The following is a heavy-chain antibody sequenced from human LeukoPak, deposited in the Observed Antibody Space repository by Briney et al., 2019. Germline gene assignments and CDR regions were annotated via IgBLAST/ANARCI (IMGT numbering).Heavy chain of an antibody. CDR3: ARDEARQGVVVVPAAPGY. CDR2: ISYDGSNK. V-gene: IGHV3-30-3*01. Sequence: GGSLRLSCAASGFTFSSYWLHWVRQAPGKGLEWVAVISYDGSNKYYADSVKGRFTISRDNSKNTLYLQMNSLRAEDTAVYYCARDEARQGVVVVPAAPGYWGQGTLVTVSS. D-gene: IGHD2-2*01. J-gene: IGHJ4*02. CDR1: GFTFSSYW.